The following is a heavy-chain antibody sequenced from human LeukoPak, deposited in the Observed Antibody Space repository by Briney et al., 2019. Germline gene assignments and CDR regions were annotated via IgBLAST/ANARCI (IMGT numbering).Heavy chain of an antibody. CDR2: ISGSGDST. D-gene: IGHD3-10*01. V-gene: IGHV3-23*01. CDR1: GFTFSKYA. J-gene: IGHJ3*01. Sequence: GGSLRLSCAASGFTFSKYAISWVRQAPGKGLEWVSVISGSGDSTYYADSVKGRFTISRDNSKNTPYQQMKSLSADDTAVYYYGFSYANGASDVWGQGTLVTVSS. CDR3: GFSYANGASDV.